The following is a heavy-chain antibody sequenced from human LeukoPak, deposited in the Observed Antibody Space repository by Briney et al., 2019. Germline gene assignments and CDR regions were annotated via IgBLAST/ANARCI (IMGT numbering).Heavy chain of an antibody. D-gene: IGHD2-2*01. J-gene: IGHJ6*02. V-gene: IGHV4-39*01. CDR1: GGSIRSSYYY. CDR3: ARVSGYCSSTSCYPYYYGMDV. CDR2: IYDSGST. Sequence: SETLSLTCTVSGGSIRSSYYYWGWIRQPPGKGLEWIGSIYDSGSTYYNPSLKSRVTISVDTSKNQFSLKLNSVTAADTAVYYCARVSGYCSSTSCYPYYYGMDVWGQGTTVTVSS.